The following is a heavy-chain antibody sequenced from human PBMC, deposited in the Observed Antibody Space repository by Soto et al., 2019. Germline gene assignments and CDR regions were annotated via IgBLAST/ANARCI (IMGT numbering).Heavy chain of an antibody. Sequence: GGSLRLSCAASGFTFINSWMNWVRQAPGKGLEWVGRIKSKTDGGTTDYAAPVKGRFTISRDDSKNTLYLQMNSLKTEDTAVYYCTTEGLRFLEWLLYKPYYYGMDVWGQGTTVTVSS. D-gene: IGHD3-3*01. CDR1: GFTFINSW. CDR3: TTEGLRFLEWLLYKPYYYGMDV. CDR2: IKSKTDGGTT. V-gene: IGHV3-15*07. J-gene: IGHJ6*02.